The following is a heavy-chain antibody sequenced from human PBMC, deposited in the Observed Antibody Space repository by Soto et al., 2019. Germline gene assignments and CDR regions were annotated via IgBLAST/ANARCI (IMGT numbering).Heavy chain of an antibody. Sequence: EVQLLEAGGDLVQPGGSLRLSCAASGFTFSSYAMSWVRQAPGKGLEWVSAISGSGGSTYYADSVKGRFTISRDNSKNTLYLQMNSLRAEDTAVYYCAKGPPMGDYSNSRTSLTFDYWGQGTLVTVSS. J-gene: IGHJ4*02. D-gene: IGHD4-4*01. CDR1: GFTFSSYA. V-gene: IGHV3-23*01. CDR2: ISGSGGST. CDR3: AKGPPMGDYSNSRTSLTFDY.